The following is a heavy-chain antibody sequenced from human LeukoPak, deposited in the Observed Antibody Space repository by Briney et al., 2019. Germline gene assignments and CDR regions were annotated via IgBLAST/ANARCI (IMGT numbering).Heavy chain of an antibody. CDR3: ARGAYFYGSGINWFDP. Sequence: SETLSLTCTVSGGSISTTSYYWSWIRQPAGKGLEWIGHIYTTGSTNYNPSLKSRVTISLDTSKNQFSLKLSSVTAADTAVYYCARGAYFYGSGINWFDPWGQGTLITVSS. V-gene: IGHV4-61*09. CDR2: IYTTGST. J-gene: IGHJ5*02. D-gene: IGHD3-10*01. CDR1: GGSISTTSYY.